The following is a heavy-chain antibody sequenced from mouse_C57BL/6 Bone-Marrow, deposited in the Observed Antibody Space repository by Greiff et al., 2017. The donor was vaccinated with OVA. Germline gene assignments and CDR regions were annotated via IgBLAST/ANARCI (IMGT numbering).Heavy chain of an antibody. CDR2: IYPRSGNT. D-gene: IGHD2-3*01. CDR1: GYTFTSYG. J-gene: IGHJ3*01. Sequence: QVQLQQSGAELARPGASVKLSCKASGYTFTSYGISWVKQRTGQGLEWIGEIYPRSGNTYYNEKFKGKATLTADKSSSTAYMELRSLTSEDSAVYICAREGDEGYYQAWFAYCGQGTLVTVSA. V-gene: IGHV1-81*01. CDR3: AREGDEGYYQAWFAY.